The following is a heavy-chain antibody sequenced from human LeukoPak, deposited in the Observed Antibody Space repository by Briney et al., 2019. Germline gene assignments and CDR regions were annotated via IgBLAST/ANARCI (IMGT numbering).Heavy chain of an antibody. Sequence: GGSLRLSCAASGFTFSSYAMSWVRQAPGKGLEWVSAISGSGGSTYYADSVKGRFTISRDNAKNSLYLQMNSLRAEDTAVYYCARDRNYYDSSGYSIGAFDIWGQGTMVTVSS. CDR3: ARDRNYYDSSGYSIGAFDI. CDR1: GFTFSSYA. D-gene: IGHD3-22*01. V-gene: IGHV3-23*01. CDR2: ISGSGGST. J-gene: IGHJ3*02.